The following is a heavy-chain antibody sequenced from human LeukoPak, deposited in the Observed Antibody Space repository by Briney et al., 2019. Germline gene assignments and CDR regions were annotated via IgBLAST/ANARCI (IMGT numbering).Heavy chain of an antibody. J-gene: IGHJ6*02. Sequence: TPSETLSLTCTVSGGSISSYYWSWIRQAPGKGLEWLSYISSSGTTIYYADSVKGRFTISRDNAKNSLDLQMNSLRAEETAVYYCARLGAGAVRGIIPYYFYAMDVWGQGTTVTVSS. CDR3: ARLGAGAVRGIIPYYFYAMDV. CDR2: ISSSGTTI. V-gene: IGHV3-11*01. D-gene: IGHD3-10*01. CDR1: GGSISSYY.